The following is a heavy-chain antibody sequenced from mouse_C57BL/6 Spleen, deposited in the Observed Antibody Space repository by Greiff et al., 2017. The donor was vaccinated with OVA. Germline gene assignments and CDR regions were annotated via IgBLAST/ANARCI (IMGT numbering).Heavy chain of an antibody. CDR3: AIITTVVGSWYFDV. CDR1: GYTFTSYW. D-gene: IGHD1-1*01. V-gene: IGHV1-64*01. J-gene: IGHJ1*03. CDR2: IHPNSGST. Sequence: QVQLQQSGAELVKPGASVKLSCKASGYTFTSYWMHWVKQRPGQGLEWIGMIHPNSGSTNYNEKFKSKATLTVDKSSSTAYMQLSSLTSEDSAVDYCAIITTVVGSWYFDVWGTGTTVTVSS.